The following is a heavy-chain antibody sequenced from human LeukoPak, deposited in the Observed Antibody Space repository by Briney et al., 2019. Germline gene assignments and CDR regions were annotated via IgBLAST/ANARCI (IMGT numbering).Heavy chain of an antibody. V-gene: IGHV3-23*01. D-gene: IGHD3-22*01. J-gene: IGHJ4*02. CDR3: ARVSYDNLAY. Sequence: GGSLRLSCAASGFTFSSYSMSWVRQAPGKGLVWVSGISGSGGSTYYADSVKGRFTISRDDSKNTLYLQMNSLRAEDTAVYYCARVSYDNLAYWGQGTLVTVSS. CDR1: GFTFSSYS. CDR2: ISGSGGST.